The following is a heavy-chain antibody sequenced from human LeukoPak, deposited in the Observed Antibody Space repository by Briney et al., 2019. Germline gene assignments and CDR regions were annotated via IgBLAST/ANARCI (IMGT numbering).Heavy chain of an antibody. CDR2: IYYSGST. CDR3: ARALSYYGSGSYPIDY. V-gene: IGHV4-39*07. J-gene: IGHJ4*02. D-gene: IGHD3-10*01. Sequence: SETLSLTCTVSGGSISSSSYYWGWIRQPPGKGLEWIGSIYYSGSTNYNPSLKSRVTISVDTSKNQFSLKLSSVTAADTAVYYCARALSYYGSGSYPIDYWGQGTLVTVSS. CDR1: GGSISSSSYY.